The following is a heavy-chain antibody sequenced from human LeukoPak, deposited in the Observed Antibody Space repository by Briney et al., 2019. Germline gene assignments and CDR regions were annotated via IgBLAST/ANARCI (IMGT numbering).Heavy chain of an antibody. CDR1: GFTFDDYA. J-gene: IGHJ4*02. Sequence: PGRSLRLSCAASGFTFDDYAMHWVRQAPGKGLEWVSGISWNSGSIGYADSVKGRFTISRDNSENTLYLQMNSLRVEDTAVYYCARDYDSSGYQVYWGQGTLVTVSS. D-gene: IGHD3-22*01. CDR3: ARDYDSSGYQVY. CDR2: ISWNSGSI. V-gene: IGHV3-9*01.